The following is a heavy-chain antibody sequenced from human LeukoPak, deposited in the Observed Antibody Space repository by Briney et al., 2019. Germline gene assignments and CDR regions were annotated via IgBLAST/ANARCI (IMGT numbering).Heavy chain of an antibody. CDR2: ISWNSGSI. V-gene: IGHV3-9*01. Sequence: GGSLRLSCAASGFTFDDYAMHWVRQAPGKGLEWVSGISWNSGSIGYADSVKGRFTISRDNAKNSLYLQMNSLRAEDTALYYCAKDKMATIPYYFDYWGQGTLVTVSS. J-gene: IGHJ4*02. D-gene: IGHD5-24*01. CDR3: AKDKMATIPYYFDY. CDR1: GFTFDDYA.